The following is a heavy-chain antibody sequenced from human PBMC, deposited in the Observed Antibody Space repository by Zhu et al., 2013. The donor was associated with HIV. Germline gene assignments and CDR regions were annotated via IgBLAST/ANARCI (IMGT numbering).Heavy chain of an antibody. D-gene: IGHD2-2*01. CDR3: ARDDQYYFDY. J-gene: IGHJ4*02. V-gene: IGHV3-30-3*01. CDR1: GFTFSSYA. CDR2: ISYDGSNK. Sequence: VQLVESGGGVVQPGRSLRLSCAASGFTFSSYAMHWVRQAPGKGLEWVAVISYDGSNKDYADSVKGRFTISRDNSKHTLSLQMNSLRAEDTAVYYCARDDQYYFDYVGPGNPGSPSP.